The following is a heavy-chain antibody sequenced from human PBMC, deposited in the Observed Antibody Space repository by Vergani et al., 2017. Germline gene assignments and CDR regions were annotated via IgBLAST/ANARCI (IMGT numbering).Heavy chain of an antibody. V-gene: IGHV3-74*01. CDR3: ARPASAARPGGLYNWFDP. CDR2: INSDGSST. CDR1: GFTFSSYW. D-gene: IGHD6-6*01. J-gene: IGHJ5*02. Sequence: EVQLVESGGGLVQPGGSLRLSCAASGFTFSSYWMHWVRQAPGKGLVWVSRINSDGSSTSYADSVKGRFTISRDNAKNTLYLQMNSLRAEDTAVYYCARPASAARPGGLYNWFDPWGQGTLVTVSS.